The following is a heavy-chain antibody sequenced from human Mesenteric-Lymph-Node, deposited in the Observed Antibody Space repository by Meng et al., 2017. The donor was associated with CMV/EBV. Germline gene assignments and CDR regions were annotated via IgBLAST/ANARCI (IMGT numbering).Heavy chain of an antibody. Sequence: SLMISCAASGFTFSSYAMSWVRQAPGKGLEWVSAISGSGGSTYYADSVKGRFTISRDESKNAVFLQMNSLRGEDTAVYYCARGDSSSTWLVFDYWGQGTLVTVSS. D-gene: IGHD6-13*01. CDR2: ISGSGGST. CDR1: GFTFSSYA. J-gene: IGHJ4*02. V-gene: IGHV3-23*01. CDR3: ARGDSSSTWLVFDY.